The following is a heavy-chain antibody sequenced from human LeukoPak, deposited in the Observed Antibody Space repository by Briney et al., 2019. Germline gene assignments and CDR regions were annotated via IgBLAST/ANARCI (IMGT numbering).Heavy chain of an antibody. CDR3: AREGSYYYYDSSGYYSGLFDY. CDR2: ISSSGSTI. J-gene: IGHJ4*02. D-gene: IGHD3-22*01. V-gene: IGHV3-48*03. Sequence: GGSLRLSCAASGFTFSSYEMNWVRQAPGKGLEWVSYISSSGSTIYYADSVKGRFTISRDNAKNSLYLQMNSLRAEDTAVYYSAREGSYYYYDSSGYYSGLFDYWGQGTLVTVSS. CDR1: GFTFSSYE.